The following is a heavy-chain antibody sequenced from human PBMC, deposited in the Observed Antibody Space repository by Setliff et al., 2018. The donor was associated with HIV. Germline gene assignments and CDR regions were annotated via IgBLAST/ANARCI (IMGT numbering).Heavy chain of an antibody. J-gene: IGHJ6*02. CDR2: MNPNSGNT. CDR3: ARDFSYGYFFYGMDV. V-gene: IGHV1-8*01. D-gene: IGHD5-18*01. CDR1: GYTFTSYD. Sequence: ASVKVSCKTSGYTFTSYDISWVRQAAGHGLEWMGWMNPNSGNTGYAQKFQGRVTMTRNIAYLQMNSLKTEDTAVYYCARDFSYGYFFYGMDVWGQGTTVTVSS.